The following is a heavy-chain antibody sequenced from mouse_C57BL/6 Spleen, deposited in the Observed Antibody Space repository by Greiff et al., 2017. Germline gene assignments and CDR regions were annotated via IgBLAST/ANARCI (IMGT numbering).Heavy chain of an antibody. CDR2: IDPSDSET. Sequence: QVQLQQPGAELVRPGSSVKLSCKASGYTFTSYWMHWVKQRPIQGLEWIGNIDPSDSETHYNQKFKDKATLTVDKSSSTAYMQLSSLTSEDSAVYYGARAGLGDYDGGNDFDYWGQGTTLTVSS. J-gene: IGHJ2*01. CDR3: ARAGLGDYDGGNDFDY. D-gene: IGHD2-4*01. CDR1: GYTFTSYW. V-gene: IGHV1-52*01.